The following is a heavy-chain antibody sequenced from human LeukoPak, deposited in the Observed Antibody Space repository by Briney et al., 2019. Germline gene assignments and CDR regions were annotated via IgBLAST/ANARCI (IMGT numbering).Heavy chain of an antibody. CDR2: IHSGGNT. CDR1: GFTVSSNS. D-gene: IGHD1-26*01. V-gene: IGHV3-66*01. CDR3: ARVVGSHYAFDY. Sequence: QSGGSLRLSCAASGFTVSSNSMSWVRRAPGKGLEWVSVIHSGGNTYYADSVKGRFTISRDYSKNTLYLQMNSLRAEDTAVYYCARVVGSHYAFDYWGQGTLVTVPS. J-gene: IGHJ4*02.